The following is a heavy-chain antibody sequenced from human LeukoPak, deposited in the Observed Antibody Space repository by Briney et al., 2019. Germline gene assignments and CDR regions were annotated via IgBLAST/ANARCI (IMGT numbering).Heavy chain of an antibody. CDR3: ARGGSGYDWFDP. Sequence: SETLSLTCTVSGGSISSYYWSWIRQPPGKGLEWIGFISYSGTTNYNPSLKSRVTILVDTSKKQFSLKLSSVTAADTAVYYCARGGSGYDWFDPWGQGTLVTVSS. D-gene: IGHD5-12*01. CDR2: ISYSGTT. V-gene: IGHV4-59*01. CDR1: GGSISSYY. J-gene: IGHJ5*02.